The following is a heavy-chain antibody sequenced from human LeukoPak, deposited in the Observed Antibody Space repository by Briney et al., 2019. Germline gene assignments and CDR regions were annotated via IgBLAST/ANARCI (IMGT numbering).Heavy chain of an antibody. CDR3: ARVSYCGGDCSFLDY. CDR1: GYTFTDYH. CDR2: INPNSGGT. J-gene: IGHJ4*02. V-gene: IGHV1-2*02. Sequence: GASVKVSCKASGYTFTDYHMHWVRQAPGQGLEWMGWINPNSGGTNYAQKFQGRVTMTRDTSISTAYMELSRLRSDDTAVYYCARVSYCGGDCSFLDYWGQGTLVTVSS. D-gene: IGHD2-21*02.